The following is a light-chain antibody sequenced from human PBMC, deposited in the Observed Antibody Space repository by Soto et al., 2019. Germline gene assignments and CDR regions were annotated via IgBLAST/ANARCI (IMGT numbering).Light chain of an antibody. J-gene: IGLJ3*02. CDR2: EVS. V-gene: IGLV2-23*02. CDR1: SSDVGSYNL. CDR3: CSYASTSTLL. Sequence: QSALTQPASVSGSPGQSITISCTGTSSDVGSYNLVSWYQRHPDKDPKLMIYEVSKRPTGVSDRFSGSKSGNTASLTISGVQAEDEADYYCCSYASTSTLLFGGGTKLTVL.